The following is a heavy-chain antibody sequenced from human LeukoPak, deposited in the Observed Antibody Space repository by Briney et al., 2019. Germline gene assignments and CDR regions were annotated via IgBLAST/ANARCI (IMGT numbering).Heavy chain of an antibody. Sequence: GGSLRLSCAASGRTFSTYAMSWIRQAPGKGLEWVSAISGSGAGTFYADSVKGRFTISRDNSQNTLYLQMNSLRAEDTAVYYCAKGCSSGWYYFDYWGQGTLVTVSS. V-gene: IGHV3-23*01. CDR3: AKGCSSGWYYFDY. D-gene: IGHD6-19*01. J-gene: IGHJ4*02. CDR1: GRTFSTYA. CDR2: ISGSGAGT.